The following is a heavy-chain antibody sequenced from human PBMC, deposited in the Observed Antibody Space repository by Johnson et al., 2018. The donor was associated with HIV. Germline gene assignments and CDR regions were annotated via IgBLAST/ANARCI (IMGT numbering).Heavy chain of an antibody. J-gene: IGHJ3*01. CDR2: ISGSGGST. CDR1: EFTFGDFG. CDR3: ARDATPWGGAYVGYAFDL. Sequence: VQLVESGGRVVWPGGSLRLTCAASEFTFGDFGMNWVRQAPGKGLDWVSAISGSGGSTYYADSVKGRFTISRDNSKNTLYLQMTSLRAEDTAVYYCARDATPWGGAYVGYAFDLWGQGTMVAVSS. D-gene: IGHD4-17*01. V-gene: IGHV3-23*04.